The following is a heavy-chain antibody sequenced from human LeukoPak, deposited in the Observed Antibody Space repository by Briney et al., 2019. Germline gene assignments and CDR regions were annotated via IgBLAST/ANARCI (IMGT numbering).Heavy chain of an antibody. CDR3: ARDHQPYSNSWYPNYNWFDP. V-gene: IGHV3-48*03. CDR1: GFTFSSYE. J-gene: IGHJ5*02. CDR2: ISSSGSTI. Sequence: PGGSLRLSCAASGFTFSSYEMNWVRQAPGKGLEWVSYISSSGSTIYYADSVKGRFTISRDNAKNSLYLQMNSLRAEDTAVYYCARDHQPYSNSWYPNYNWFDPWGQGTLVTVSS. D-gene: IGHD6-13*01.